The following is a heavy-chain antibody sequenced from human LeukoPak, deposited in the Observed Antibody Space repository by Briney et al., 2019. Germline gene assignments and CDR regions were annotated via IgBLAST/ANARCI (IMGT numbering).Heavy chain of an antibody. CDR3: ASQGYFGDYEGV. Sequence: GSLRLSCAASGFTFSSYSMNWVRQAPGKGLEWVSSISSSSSYIYYADSVKGRFTISRDNAKNSLYLQMNSLRAEDTAVYYCASQGYFGDYEGVWGRGTTVTVS. J-gene: IGHJ6*02. CDR2: ISSSSSYI. V-gene: IGHV3-21*01. CDR1: GFTFSSYS. D-gene: IGHD4-17*01.